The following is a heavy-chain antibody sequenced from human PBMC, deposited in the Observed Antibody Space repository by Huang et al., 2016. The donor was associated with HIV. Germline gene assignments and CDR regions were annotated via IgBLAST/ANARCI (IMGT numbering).Heavy chain of an antibody. V-gene: IGHV1-18*01. D-gene: IGHD1-1*01. Sequence: QVELVQSGAEVKRPGASVRVSCKAAGYIFTKYGINWVRQAPGQGLEWMGWISAYNCNTNYAEKLQGRVTRTRDTSATTAYMELRDVTSADTAVYYCARDHWYPLQNWFDLWGQGTLVTVSS. CDR1: GYIFTKYG. CDR2: ISAYNCNT. J-gene: IGHJ5*01. CDR3: ARDHWYPLQNWFDL.